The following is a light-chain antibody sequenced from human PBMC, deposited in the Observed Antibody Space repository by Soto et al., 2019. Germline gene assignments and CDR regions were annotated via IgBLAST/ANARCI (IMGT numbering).Light chain of an antibody. Sequence: EVVLTQSPGTLSLSPGERVTLSCRATQSVSSSSLAWYQQKPGQAPRLLIHDTSSRATGTPDRFSGSGSATDFTLTISRLEPEDFAVYYCLQYGRSPYTFGQATKLEI. V-gene: IGKV3-20*01. J-gene: IGKJ2*01. CDR2: DTS. CDR1: QSVSSSS. CDR3: LQYGRSPYT.